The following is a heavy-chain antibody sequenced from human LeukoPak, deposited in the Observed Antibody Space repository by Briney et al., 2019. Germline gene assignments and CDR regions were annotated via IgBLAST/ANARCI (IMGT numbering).Heavy chain of an antibody. J-gene: IGHJ3*02. CDR1: GGSFSGYY. Sequence: SETLSLTCAVYGGSFSGYYWSWIRQPPGKGLEWIGEINHSGSTNHNPSLKSRVTISVDTSKNQFSLKLSSVTAADTAVYYCARGNCSGGSCYVKGSFDIWGQGTMVTVSS. V-gene: IGHV4-34*01. D-gene: IGHD2-15*01. CDR2: INHSGST. CDR3: ARGNCSGGSCYVKGSFDI.